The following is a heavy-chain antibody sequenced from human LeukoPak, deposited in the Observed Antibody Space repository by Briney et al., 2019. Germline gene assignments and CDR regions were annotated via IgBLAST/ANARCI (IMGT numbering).Heavy chain of an antibody. Sequence: PSETLSLTCTVSGYSISSGYYWGWIRQPPGQGLEWIGSIYHSGSTYYNPSLKSRVTISVDTSKNQFSLKLSSVTAADTAVYYCARFPGGAEYRHYYYMDVWGTGTTVTVSS. D-gene: IGHD1-14*01. V-gene: IGHV4-38-2*02. CDR3: ARFPGGAEYRHYYYMDV. CDR1: GYSISSGYY. J-gene: IGHJ6*03. CDR2: IYHSGST.